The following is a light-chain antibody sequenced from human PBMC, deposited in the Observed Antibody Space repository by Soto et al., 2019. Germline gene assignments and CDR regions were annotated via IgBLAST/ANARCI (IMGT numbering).Light chain of an antibody. V-gene: IGKV1-39*01. CDR1: QSIRTH. Sequence: DIQMTQSPSSLFASVGDRVIITCRTSQSIRTHLNWYQQKPGKAPKLLLYSASTLQSGVPSRFSGSGSGTEFTLTINSLQPEDFATYSCQQSYGGPLTFGQGTKVEIK. CDR2: SAS. CDR3: QQSYGGPLT. J-gene: IGKJ1*01.